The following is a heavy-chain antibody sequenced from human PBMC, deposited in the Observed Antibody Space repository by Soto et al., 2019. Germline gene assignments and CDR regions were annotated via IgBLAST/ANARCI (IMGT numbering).Heavy chain of an antibody. Sequence: SETLSLTCAVSGGSISSGGYSWSWIRQPPGKGLEWIGYIYHSGSTYYNPSLKSRVTISVDRSKNQFSLKLSSVTAADTAVYYCARGAIFGAPFYDYWGQGTLVTVSS. D-gene: IGHD3-3*01. CDR1: GGSISSGGYS. V-gene: IGHV4-30-2*01. CDR3: ARGAIFGAPFYDY. J-gene: IGHJ4*02. CDR2: IYHSGST.